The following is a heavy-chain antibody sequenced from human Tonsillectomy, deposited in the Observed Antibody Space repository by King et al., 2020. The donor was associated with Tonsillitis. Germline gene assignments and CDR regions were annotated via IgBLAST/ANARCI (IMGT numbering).Heavy chain of an antibody. J-gene: IGHJ3*02. Sequence: VQLVESGGGLVKPGGYLRLSCAASGFTFTTYSMNWVRQAPGKGLEWVSSINSGGTSIYYADSLKGRFTISRDNAKNSLYLQMDSLRAEDTAVYYCVRDKVATYYDTGRGSFDIWGQGTLVTVSS. D-gene: IGHD3-16*01. V-gene: IGHV3-21*01. CDR3: VRDKVATYYDTGRGSFDI. CDR1: GFTFTTYS. CDR2: INSGGTSI.